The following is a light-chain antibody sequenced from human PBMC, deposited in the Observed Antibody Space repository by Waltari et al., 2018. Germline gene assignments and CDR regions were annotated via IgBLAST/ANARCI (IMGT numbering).Light chain of an antibody. CDR1: SSDVGGYNY. V-gene: IGLV2-14*03. Sequence: HSALTQPASVSGSPGQSITISCTGTSSDVGGYNYVSWYQQHPGKAPKLMIYDVSNRPSGVSNRFSGSKSGNTASLTISGLQPEDEADYYCNSFTSSSTVVFGGGTKLTFL. J-gene: IGLJ3*02. CDR2: DVS. CDR3: NSFTSSSTVV.